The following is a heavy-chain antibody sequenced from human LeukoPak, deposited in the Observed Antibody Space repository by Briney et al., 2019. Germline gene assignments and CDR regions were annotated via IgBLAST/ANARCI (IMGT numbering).Heavy chain of an antibody. Sequence: ASVKVSCKASGYTFTGYYMHWVRQAPGQGLEWMGWINPNSGGTNYAQKFQGRVTMTRDTSISTAYMELSRLRSDDTAVYYCARDLAYCSGGSCPRDYYYYMDVWGKGTTVTVSS. CDR3: ARDLAYCSGGSCPRDYYYYMDV. CDR1: GYTFTGYY. D-gene: IGHD2-15*01. V-gene: IGHV1-2*02. J-gene: IGHJ6*03. CDR2: INPNSGGT.